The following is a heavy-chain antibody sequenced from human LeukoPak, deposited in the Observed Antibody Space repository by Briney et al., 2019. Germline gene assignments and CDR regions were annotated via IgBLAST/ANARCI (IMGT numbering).Heavy chain of an antibody. Sequence: SETLSLTCTVSGGSMSPYHWGWIRQPPGKGLEWTGYIYYSGSTNYNPSLKSRVTISVDTSKNQFSLKLSSVTAADTAVYYCARAVSGRFDYWGQGTLVTVSS. D-gene: IGHD6-19*01. CDR1: GGSMSPYH. CDR2: IYYSGST. CDR3: ARAVSGRFDY. V-gene: IGHV4-59*08. J-gene: IGHJ4*02.